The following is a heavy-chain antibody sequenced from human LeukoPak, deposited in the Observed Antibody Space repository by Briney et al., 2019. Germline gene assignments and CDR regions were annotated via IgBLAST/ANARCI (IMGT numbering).Heavy chain of an antibody. CDR1: GFTFSSYA. J-gene: IGHJ4*02. CDR3: AKDQAWNYVRWNFDY. D-gene: IGHD1-7*01. V-gene: IGHV3-23*01. CDR2: ISGSGGST. Sequence: PGGSLRLSCAASGFTFSSYAMSWVRQAPGKGLEWVSAISGSGGSTYYADSVKGRFTISRDNSNNTLHLQMNSLRAEDTAVYYCAKDQAWNYVRWNFDYWGQGTLGTVSS.